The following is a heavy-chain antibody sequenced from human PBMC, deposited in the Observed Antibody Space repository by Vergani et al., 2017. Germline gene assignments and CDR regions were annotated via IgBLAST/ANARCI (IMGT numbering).Heavy chain of an antibody. J-gene: IGHJ6*03. D-gene: IGHD4/OR15-4a*01. V-gene: IGHV4-61*02. CDR1: GGSISSGSYY. CDR2: IYTSGST. Sequence: QVQLQESGPGLVKPSQTLSLTCTVSGGSISSGSYYWSWIRHPAGKGLEWIGRIYTSGSTNYNPSLKSRVTISVDTSKNQFSLKLSSVNAADTAVYYCARALTGYYYYMDVWGKGTTVTVSS. CDR3: ARALTGYYYYMDV.